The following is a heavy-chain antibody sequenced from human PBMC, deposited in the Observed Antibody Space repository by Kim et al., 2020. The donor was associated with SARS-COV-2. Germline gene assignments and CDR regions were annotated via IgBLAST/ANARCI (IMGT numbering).Heavy chain of an antibody. CDR2: IYYSGST. D-gene: IGHD6-19*01. V-gene: IGHV4-59*01. CDR1: GGSISSYY. CDR3: ARVIGGWYRTGFDP. Sequence: SETLSLTCTVSGGSISSYYWSWIRQPPGKGLEWIGYIYYSGSTNYNPSLKSRVTISVDTSKNQFSLKLSSVTAADTAVYYCARVIGGWYRTGFDPWGQGTLVTVSS. J-gene: IGHJ5*02.